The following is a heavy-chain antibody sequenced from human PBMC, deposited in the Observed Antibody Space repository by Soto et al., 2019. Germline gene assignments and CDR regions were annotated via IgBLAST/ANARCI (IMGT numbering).Heavy chain of an antibody. V-gene: IGHV2-26*01. CDR1: GFSLSNARMG. J-gene: IGHJ4*02. Sequence: KESGPVLVKPTETLTLTCTVSGFSLSNARMGVSWIRQPPGKALEWLAHIFSNDEKSYSTSLKSRLTISKDTSKSQVVLTMTNMDPVDTATYYCARILTIFGVVITFDYWGQGTLVTVSS. CDR3: ARILTIFGVVITFDY. CDR2: IFSNDEK. D-gene: IGHD3-3*01.